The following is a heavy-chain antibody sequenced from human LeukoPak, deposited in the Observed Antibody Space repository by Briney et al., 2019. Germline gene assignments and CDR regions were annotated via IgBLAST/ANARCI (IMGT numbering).Heavy chain of an antibody. CDR1: GFTFSSYW. CDR2: INSDGSST. V-gene: IGHV3-74*01. J-gene: IGHJ4*02. CDR3: ARVSRYDSSGYYGEFDY. D-gene: IGHD3-22*01. Sequence: PGGSLRLSCAASGFTFSSYWMHWVRQAPGKGLVWVSRINSDGSSTSYADSVKGRFTISRDNAKNTLYLQMNSLRAEDTAVYYCARVSRYDSSGYYGEFDYWGQGTLVTVSS.